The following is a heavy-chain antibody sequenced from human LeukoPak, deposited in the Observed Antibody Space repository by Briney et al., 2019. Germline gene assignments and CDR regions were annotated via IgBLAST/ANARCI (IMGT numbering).Heavy chain of an antibody. CDR2: ITAYNDNT. D-gene: IGHD2-15*01. V-gene: IGHV1-18*01. CDR3: ARGDCSGGSCYLPEYLQH. J-gene: IGHJ1*01. CDR1: GYTFTSYG. Sequence: GASVKVSCKTSGYTFTSYGVTWVRQAPGQGLEWMGWITAYNDNTNYAQKFQGRVTMTTDTSTSAAYMELRSLKSDDTAVYYCARGDCSGGSCYLPEYLQHWGQGTLVTVSS.